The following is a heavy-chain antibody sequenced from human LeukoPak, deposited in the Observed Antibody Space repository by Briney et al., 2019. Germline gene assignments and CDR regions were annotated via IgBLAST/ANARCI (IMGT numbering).Heavy chain of an antibody. J-gene: IGHJ4*02. CDR2: ISSTGGTT. Sequence: GGTLRLSCAASGITFSSYGMSWVRQAPGKGLEWVSSISSTGGTTYYADSVKGRFTISRDNSKNTLYLQMNSLRAEDTAVYYCAKDPSGWLQYWGQGTLVTVSS. CDR1: GITFSSYG. CDR3: AKDPSGWLQY. D-gene: IGHD5-24*01. V-gene: IGHV3-23*01.